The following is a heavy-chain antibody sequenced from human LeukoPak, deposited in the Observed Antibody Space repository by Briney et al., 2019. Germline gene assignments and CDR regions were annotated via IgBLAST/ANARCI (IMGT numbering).Heavy chain of an antibody. D-gene: IGHD3-3*01. Sequence: GGSLRLSCAASGFTVSSNYMSWVRQAPGKGLEWVSVIYSGGSTYYADSVKGRFTISRDNSKNTLYLQMNSLSAEDTAVYYCARSERGYYYFDYWGQGTLVTVSS. CDR1: GFTVSSNY. J-gene: IGHJ4*02. V-gene: IGHV3-66*01. CDR3: ARSERGYYYFDY. CDR2: IYSGGST.